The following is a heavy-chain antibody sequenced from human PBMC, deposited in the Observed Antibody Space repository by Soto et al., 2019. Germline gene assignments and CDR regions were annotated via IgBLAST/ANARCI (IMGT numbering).Heavy chain of an antibody. CDR3: AREKWLVRRNDPFDI. CDR1: GGAFSSYA. Sequence: ASVKVSCKASGGAFSSYAISWVRQAPGQGLEWMGIINPSGGSTSYAQKFQGRVTMTRDTSTNTVNMELSSLRSEDTAVYYCAREKWLVRRNDPFDIWGQGTMVTVSS. V-gene: IGHV1-46*01. CDR2: INPSGGST. J-gene: IGHJ3*02. D-gene: IGHD6-19*01.